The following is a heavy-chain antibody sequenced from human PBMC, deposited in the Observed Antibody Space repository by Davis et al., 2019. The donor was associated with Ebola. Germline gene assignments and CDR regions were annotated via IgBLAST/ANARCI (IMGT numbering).Heavy chain of an antibody. J-gene: IGHJ4*02. D-gene: IGHD6-13*01. Sequence: GSLRLSCVVSGDSDSSSSWWHWVRQPPGKGLEWIGEINHSGSTNYNPSLKSRVTISVDTSKNQFSLKLSSVTAADTAVYYCARGGYSSSWYYWGQGTLVTVSS. V-gene: IGHV4-4*02. CDR3: ARGGYSSSWYY. CDR1: GDSDSSSSW. CDR2: INHSGST.